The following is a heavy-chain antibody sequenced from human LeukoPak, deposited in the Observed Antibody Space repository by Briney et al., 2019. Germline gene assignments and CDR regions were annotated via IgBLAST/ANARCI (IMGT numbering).Heavy chain of an antibody. D-gene: IGHD3-22*01. J-gene: IGHJ4*02. CDR3: ARAGSLTTPNDY. V-gene: IGHV1-24*01. CDR2: FDPEDGET. CDR1: GYTLAELS. Sequence: ASVNVSCTVSGYTLAELSMHWVRQAPGKGLEWMGGFDPEDGETIYAQKFQGRVTMTEDTSTDTAYMELSSLRSEDTAVYYCARAGSLTTPNDYWGQGTLVTVSS.